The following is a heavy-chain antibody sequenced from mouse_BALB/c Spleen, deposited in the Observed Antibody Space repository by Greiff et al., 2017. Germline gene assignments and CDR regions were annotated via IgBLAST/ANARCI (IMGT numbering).Heavy chain of an antibody. CDR1: GYTFTSYW. V-gene: IGHV1-7*01. CDR2: INPSTGYT. J-gene: IGHJ4*01. D-gene: IGHD1-2*01. CDR3: ARSGHYYGYAMDD. Sequence: VQLQQSGAELAKPGASVKMSCKASGYTFTSYWMHWVKQRPGQGLEWIGYINPSTGYTEYNQKFKDKATLTADKSSSSAYMQLSSLTSEASAVYYGARSGHYYGYAMDDWGQGTSVTVSS.